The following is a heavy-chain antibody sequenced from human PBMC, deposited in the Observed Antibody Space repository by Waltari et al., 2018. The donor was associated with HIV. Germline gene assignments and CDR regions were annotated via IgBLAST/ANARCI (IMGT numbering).Heavy chain of an antibody. CDR3: ARRQQLTD. D-gene: IGHD6-13*01. J-gene: IGHJ4*02. CDR1: GSPFSSYW. CDR2: IKEDGSKI. Sequence: EVRLVKSGGGLGPPGGSLRFSFAAAGSPFSSYWMTWVRQAPGKGLGWVANIKEDGSKIHYVDSVKGRFTISRDNAKNSLYLQMNSLRAEDTAVYYCARRQQLTDWGQGTLVTVSS. V-gene: IGHV3-7*01.